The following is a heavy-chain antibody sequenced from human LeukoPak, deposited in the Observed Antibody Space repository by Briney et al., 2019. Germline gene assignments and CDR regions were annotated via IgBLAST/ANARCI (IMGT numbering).Heavy chain of an antibody. J-gene: IGHJ5*02. V-gene: IGHV4-30-2*01. CDR2: SLHSGST. CDR3: ARDWGFGDSEDWFDP. Sequence: PSETLSLTCTVSGDSMTRGRYYWSWLRQPPGKGLEWIGYSLHSGSTYYNVSLQSRVSISVDTSKRHFSLSLSSVTAADTAVYYCARDWGFGDSEDWFDPWGQGTLVTVSS. CDR1: GDSMTRGRYY. D-gene: IGHD3-10*01.